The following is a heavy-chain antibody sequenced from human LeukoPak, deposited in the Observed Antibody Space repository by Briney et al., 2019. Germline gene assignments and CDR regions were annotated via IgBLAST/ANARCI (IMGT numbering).Heavy chain of an antibody. J-gene: IGHJ4*02. CDR2: INPNSGGT. CDR3: ARDRDGYNYYFDY. Sequence: ASVKVSCKASGYTFTGYYMHWVRQAPGQGLEWMGWINPNSGGTNYAQKFQGRVTMTRDTSIGTAYMELSRLRSDDTAVYYCARDRDGYNYYFDYWGQGTLVTVSS. CDR1: GYTFTGYY. V-gene: IGHV1-2*02. D-gene: IGHD5-24*01.